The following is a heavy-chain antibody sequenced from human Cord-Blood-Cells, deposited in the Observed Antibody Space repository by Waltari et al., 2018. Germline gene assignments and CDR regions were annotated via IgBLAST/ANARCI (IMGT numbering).Heavy chain of an antibody. D-gene: IGHD6-6*01. CDR3: ARDSGLSPYSSSSYPFDY. J-gene: IGHJ4*02. CDR1: GGTFSSYA. Sequence: QVQLVQSGAEVKKPGSSVKVSCKASGGTFSSYAISWVRQAPGQGLEWMGGIIPIFGTANYGQKFQGRVTITADESTSTAYMELSSLRSEDTAVYYCARDSGLSPYSSSSYPFDYWGQGTLVTVSS. CDR2: IIPIFGTA. V-gene: IGHV1-69*12.